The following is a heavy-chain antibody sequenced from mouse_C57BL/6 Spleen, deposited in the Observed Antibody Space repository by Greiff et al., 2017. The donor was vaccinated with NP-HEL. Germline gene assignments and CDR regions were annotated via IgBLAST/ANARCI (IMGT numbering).Heavy chain of an antibody. V-gene: IGHV14-2*01. CDR2: IDPEDGGT. J-gene: IGHJ3*01. CDR1: GFNITDYY. D-gene: IGHD2-3*01. CDR3: ARWDDGYPFAY. Sequence: VQLQQSGAELVKPGASVKLSCTASGFNITDYYMPWVKQRTEQGLEWIGRIDPEDGGTKYAPKFQGKATITADTSSNTAYLQLSSLTSEDTAVYYCARWDDGYPFAYWGQGTLVTVSA.